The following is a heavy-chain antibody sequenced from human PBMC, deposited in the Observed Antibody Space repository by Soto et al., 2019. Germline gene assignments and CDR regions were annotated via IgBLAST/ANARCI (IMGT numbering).Heavy chain of an antibody. V-gene: IGHV4-59*01. Sequence: PSETLSLTCTVSGGSISSYYWSWIRQPPGKGLEWIGYIYYSGSTNYNPSLKSRVTISVDTSKNQFSLKLSSVTAADTAVYYCAGGVRYYDSSGYYAGDAFDIWDQGTMVAVSS. CDR1: GGSISSYY. D-gene: IGHD3-22*01. J-gene: IGHJ3*02. CDR3: AGGVRYYDSSGYYAGDAFDI. CDR2: IYYSGST.